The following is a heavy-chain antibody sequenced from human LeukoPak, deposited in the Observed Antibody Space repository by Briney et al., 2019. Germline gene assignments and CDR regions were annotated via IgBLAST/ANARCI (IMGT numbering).Heavy chain of an antibody. CDR2: ISYDGSNK. D-gene: IGHD2/OR15-2a*01. Sequence: GGSPRLSCAASGFTFSSYAMHWVRQAPGKGLEWVAVISYDGSNKYYADSMKGRFTISRDNSKNTLFLQMKSLRGDDTAVYYCATGGSMAHEGIHSWGQGTLVIVSS. CDR3: ATGGSMAHEGIHS. V-gene: IGHV3-30-3*01. CDR1: GFTFSSYA. J-gene: IGHJ4*02.